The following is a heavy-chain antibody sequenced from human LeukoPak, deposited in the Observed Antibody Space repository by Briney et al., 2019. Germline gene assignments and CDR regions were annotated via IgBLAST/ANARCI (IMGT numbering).Heavy chain of an antibody. CDR1: GFTFSSYS. D-gene: IGHD2-15*01. CDR2: ISSSSSYI. J-gene: IGHJ6*03. CDR3: ARDLPYCSGGSCYSQYYYYYMDV. V-gene: IGHV3-21*01. Sequence: GGSLRLSCADSGFTFSSYSMNWVRQAPGKGLEWVSSISSSSSYIYYADSVKGRFTISRDNAKNSLYLQMNSLRAEDTAVYYCARDLPYCSGGSCYSQYYYYYMDVWGIGTTVTIS.